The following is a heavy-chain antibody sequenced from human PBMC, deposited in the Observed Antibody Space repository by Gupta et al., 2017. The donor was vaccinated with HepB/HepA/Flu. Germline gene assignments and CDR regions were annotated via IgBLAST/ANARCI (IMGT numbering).Heavy chain of an antibody. D-gene: IGHD3-10*01. Sequence: EVQVLESGGGLVQPGGSLRLSCAASGFIFGSFAMTWVRQAPGKGLEWVSTISGGGTGTYYADSVKDRFTISRDNSKNTVSLQMSSLRADDTAVYYCAQDGRDFGLFDYWGQGTQVTVSS. V-gene: IGHV3-23*01. J-gene: IGHJ4*02. CDR3: AQDGRDFGLFDY. CDR1: GFIFGSFA. CDR2: ISGGGTGT.